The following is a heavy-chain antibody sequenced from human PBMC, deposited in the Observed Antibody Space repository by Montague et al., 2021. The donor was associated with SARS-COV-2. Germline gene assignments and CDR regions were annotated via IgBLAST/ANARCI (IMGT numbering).Heavy chain of an antibody. D-gene: IGHD3-16*01. V-gene: IGHV4-39*01. CDR3: ARLGPGPQGEES. Sequence: SETLSLTCTVSGGSITTTGHYWGWIRQPPGKGLEWIGSIYYSGYTHYNPSLKTRLTLSVDTSTNQFSLKLSSVTAADTAVYHCARLGPGPQGEESWGQGTVVIASS. J-gene: IGHJ5*02. CDR1: GGSITTTGHY. CDR2: IYYSGYT.